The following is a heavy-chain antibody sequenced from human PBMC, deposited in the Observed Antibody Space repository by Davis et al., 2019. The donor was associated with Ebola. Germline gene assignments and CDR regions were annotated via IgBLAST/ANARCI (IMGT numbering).Heavy chain of an antibody. CDR1: GGSFSGYY. J-gene: IGHJ4*02. D-gene: IGHD6-13*01. CDR3: ARGWGTADY. Sequence: SETLSLTCAVYGGSFSGYYWSWIRQPPGKGLEWIGEINHSGSTNYNPSLKSRVTISVDTSKNQFSLKLSSVTAADTAVYYCARGWGTADYWGQGTLVTVSS. V-gene: IGHV4-34*01. CDR2: INHSGST.